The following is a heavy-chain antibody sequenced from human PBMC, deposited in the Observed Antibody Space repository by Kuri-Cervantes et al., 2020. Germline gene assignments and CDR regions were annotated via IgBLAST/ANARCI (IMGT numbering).Heavy chain of an antibody. V-gene: IGHV3-11*04. J-gene: IGHJ6*02. CDR1: GFTFSDYY. CDR2: ISSSGSTI. CDR3: SKDGVRFREGGMDV. D-gene: IGHD3-3*01. Sequence: GGSLRLSCAASGFTFSDYYMSWIRQAPGKGLEWVSYISSSGSTIYYADSVKGRLTIPRDNAKNSLYLQMSSLRAEDTAVYYCSKDGVRFREGGMDVWGQGTTVTVSS.